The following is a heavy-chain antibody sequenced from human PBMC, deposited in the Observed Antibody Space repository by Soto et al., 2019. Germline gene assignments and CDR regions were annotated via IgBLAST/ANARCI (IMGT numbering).Heavy chain of an antibody. J-gene: IGHJ5*02. CDR1: GASISGFY. CDR2: IYATGTT. V-gene: IGHV4-4*07. D-gene: IGHD2-2*03. Sequence: SETLSLTSTVSGASISGFYWSWIRKSAVKGLEWIGLIYATGTTDYNHSLNSRVIISVDTSKKQFSLKFRSVTAADTDEYYCVRDGSKTLRDWFAPWGQGISVTVSS. CDR3: VRDGSKTLRDWFAP.